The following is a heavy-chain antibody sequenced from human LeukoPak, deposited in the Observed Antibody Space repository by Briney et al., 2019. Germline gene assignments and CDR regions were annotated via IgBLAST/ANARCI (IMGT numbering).Heavy chain of an antibody. Sequence: GGSLRLSCVASGFTFSSYSMHWVRQAPGKGLEWVAIISSDGSIKHYADSVKGRFTISRDNSKNTLYLQMNSLRAEDTAVYYCAKDPRPNWSGYYVSFDYWGQGTLVTVSS. D-gene: IGHD3-3*01. J-gene: IGHJ4*02. CDR1: GFTFSSYS. V-gene: IGHV3-30-3*01. CDR2: ISSDGSIK. CDR3: AKDPRPNWSGYYVSFDY.